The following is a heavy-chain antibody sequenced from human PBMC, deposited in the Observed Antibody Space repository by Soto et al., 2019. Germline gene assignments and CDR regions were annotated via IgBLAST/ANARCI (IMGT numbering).Heavy chain of an antibody. CDR1: GFTFSSYG. Sequence: GGSLRLSCAASGFTFSSYGMHWVRQAPGKGLEWVAVIWYDGSNKYYADSVKGRFTISRDSSKNTLYLQMNSLRAEDTAVYYCAREGYYYDSSGSNWFDPWGQGTLVTVSS. D-gene: IGHD3-22*01. CDR3: AREGYYYDSSGSNWFDP. CDR2: IWYDGSNK. V-gene: IGHV3-33*01. J-gene: IGHJ5*02.